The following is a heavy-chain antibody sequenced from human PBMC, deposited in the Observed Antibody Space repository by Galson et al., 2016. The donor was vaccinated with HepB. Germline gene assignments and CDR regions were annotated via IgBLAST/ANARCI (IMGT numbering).Heavy chain of an antibody. J-gene: IGHJ4*02. CDR2: INPNSGDT. V-gene: IGHV1-2*02. CDR3: ARAVISMFRGDYYFDY. D-gene: IGHD3-10*01. Sequence: SCKASGYTFSDYYMHWVRQAPGQGLQWMGWINPNSGDTNSAQKFQGRVTMTRDTSISTAYMELSRLRSDDTAVYYCARAVISMFRGDYYFDYWGQGSLVTVSS. CDR1: GYTFSDYY.